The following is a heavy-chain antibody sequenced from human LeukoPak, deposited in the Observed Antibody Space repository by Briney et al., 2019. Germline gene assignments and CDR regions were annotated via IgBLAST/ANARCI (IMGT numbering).Heavy chain of an antibody. D-gene: IGHD3-22*01. J-gene: IGHJ4*02. CDR2: ISGSYGST. V-gene: IGHV3-23*01. CDR3: AKGYYYDSSGYYPISVFDY. Sequence: GGSLRLSCAASGFTFSSYDMSWVRQAPGKGLEWVSAISGSYGSTYYADSVKGRFTISRDNSKNTLYLQMNSLRAEDTAVYYCAKGYYYDSSGYYPISVFDYWGQGTLVTVSS. CDR1: GFTFSSYD.